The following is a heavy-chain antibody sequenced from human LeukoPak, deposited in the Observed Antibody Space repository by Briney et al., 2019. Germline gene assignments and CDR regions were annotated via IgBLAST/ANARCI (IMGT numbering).Heavy chain of an antibody. J-gene: IGHJ2*01. CDR2: FDPEDGET. CDR1: GYTLTELS. V-gene: IGHV1-24*01. D-gene: IGHD6-19*01. CDR3: ATMSSGWFVSWYFDL. Sequence: GASVKVSCKVSGYTLTELSMHWVRQAPGKGLEWMGGFDPEDGETIYAQKFQGRVTVTEDTSTDTAYMELSSLRSEDTAVYYCATMSSGWFVSWYFDLWGRGTLVTVSS.